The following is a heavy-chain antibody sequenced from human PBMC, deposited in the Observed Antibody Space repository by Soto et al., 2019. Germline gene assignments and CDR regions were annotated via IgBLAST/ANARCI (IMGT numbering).Heavy chain of an antibody. CDR1: GASISGFY. Sequence: SETLSLTCTVSGASISGFYWSWIRKSAGKGLEWIGRIYATGTTDYNPSLKSRVMMSVDTSKKQFSLKLRSVTAADTAVYYCVRDGTKPVPDWFDPWGQGISVTVSS. CDR3: VRDGTKPVPDWFDP. CDR2: IYATGTT. D-gene: IGHD1-1*01. J-gene: IGHJ5*02. V-gene: IGHV4-4*07.